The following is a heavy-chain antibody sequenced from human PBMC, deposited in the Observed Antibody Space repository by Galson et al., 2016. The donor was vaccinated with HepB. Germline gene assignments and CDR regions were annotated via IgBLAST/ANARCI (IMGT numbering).Heavy chain of an antibody. Sequence: SLRLSCAASGFTFSSYAMSWVRQAPGKGLEWVSVMSGGGGSTYYADSVKGRFTISRDNSKNTLSLQIISLRAEDTAVYYCAKDRGEWSHDVSDLWGQGTLVTVSS. CDR1: GFTFSSYA. CDR3: AKDRGEWSHDVSDL. CDR2: MSGGGGST. J-gene: IGHJ3*01. D-gene: IGHD3-3*01. V-gene: IGHV3-23*01.